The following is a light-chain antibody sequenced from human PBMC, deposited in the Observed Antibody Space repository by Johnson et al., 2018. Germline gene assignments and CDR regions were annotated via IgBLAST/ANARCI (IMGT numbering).Light chain of an antibody. CDR3: GTWDSSLSAGNV. J-gene: IGLJ1*01. Sequence: QSVLTQPPSVSAAPGQKVTISCSGSSSNIGNNYVSWYQQLPGTAPKLLIYETNKPPSGIPDRFSGSKSGTSATMGITGLQTGDEADYYCGTWDSSLSAGNVFGTGTQVTVL. V-gene: IGLV1-51*02. CDR1: SSNIGNNY. CDR2: ETN.